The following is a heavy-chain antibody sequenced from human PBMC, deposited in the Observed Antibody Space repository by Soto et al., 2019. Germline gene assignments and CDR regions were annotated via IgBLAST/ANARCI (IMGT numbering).Heavy chain of an antibody. V-gene: IGHV4-39*01. D-gene: IGHD3-16*01. CDR2: IYYSGST. J-gene: IGHJ4*02. CDR1: GGSISSSSYY. CDR3: ARRLLYLGLIDY. Sequence: PSETLSLTCTVSGGSISSSSYYWGWIRQPPGKGLEWIGSIYYSGSTYYNPSLKSRVTISVDTSKNQFSLKLSSVTAADTAVYYCARRLLYLGLIDYWGQGTLVTVSS.